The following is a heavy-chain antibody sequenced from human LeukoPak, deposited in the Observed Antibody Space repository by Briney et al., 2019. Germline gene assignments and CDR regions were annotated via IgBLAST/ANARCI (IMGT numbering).Heavy chain of an antibody. D-gene: IGHD3-9*01. J-gene: IGHJ6*02. Sequence: ASVKVSCKASAYTFTDYYVHWVRQAPGQGLEWMGWINLNSGGTKFLQKFQGWVTLTRDTSISTVYMELSRLRSDDTAVYYCASEYYDILTGHSRGMDVWGQGTTVTVSS. V-gene: IGHV1-2*04. CDR3: ASEYYDILTGHSRGMDV. CDR2: INLNSGGT. CDR1: AYTFTDYY.